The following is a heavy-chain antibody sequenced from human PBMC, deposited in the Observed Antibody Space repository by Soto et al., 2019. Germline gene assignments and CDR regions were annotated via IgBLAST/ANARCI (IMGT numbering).Heavy chain of an antibody. V-gene: IGHV1-69*13. Sequence: ASVKVSCKASGGTFSSYGFSWVRQAPGQGLEWMGGTIPMYGTVSYAQKFQGRVTITADESTSTVYMELSSLRSEDTAVYYCARPKGRDGSKTNYWGQGTLATVYS. CDR2: TIPMYGTV. J-gene: IGHJ4*02. CDR3: ARPKGRDGSKTNY. CDR1: GGTFSSYG. D-gene: IGHD2-15*01.